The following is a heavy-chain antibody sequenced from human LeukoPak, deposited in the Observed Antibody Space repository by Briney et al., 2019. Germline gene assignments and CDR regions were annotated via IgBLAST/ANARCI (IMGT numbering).Heavy chain of an antibody. CDR3: TRGVSSSGWYGDAFDI. Sequence: GGYLRLSCAASGFTFSGSAMHWVRQASGKGLEWVGRIRSKANSYATAYAASVKGRFTISRDDSKNTAYLQMNSLKTEDTAVYYCTRGVSSSGWYGDAFDIWGQGTMVTVSS. CDR1: GFTFSGSA. CDR2: IRSKANSYAT. J-gene: IGHJ3*02. D-gene: IGHD6-19*01. V-gene: IGHV3-73*01.